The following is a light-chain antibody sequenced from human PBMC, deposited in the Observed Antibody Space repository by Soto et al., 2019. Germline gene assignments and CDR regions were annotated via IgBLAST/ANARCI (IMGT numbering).Light chain of an antibody. V-gene: IGKV3-15*01. CDR3: QQYNNWPLCT. CDR2: GAS. Sequence: EIVMTQSPATLSVSPGERATLSCRASQSVSSNLAWYQQKPGQAHRLLIYGASTRATGIPARFSVSGSGTEFTLTISSLQSEDVAVYYCQQYNNWPLCTFGQGTKLEIK. J-gene: IGKJ2*02. CDR1: QSVSSN.